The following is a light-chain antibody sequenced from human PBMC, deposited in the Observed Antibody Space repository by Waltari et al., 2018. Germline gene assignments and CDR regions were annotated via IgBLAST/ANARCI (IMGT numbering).Light chain of an antibody. CDR3: QHYDSRPFT. V-gene: IGKV3-20*01. CDR2: GVS. Sequence: EIVLRRLPGTVSFPQGEKATLSGRASRPFRNNYLPWYRQKPCQAPRLLIYGVSTRASGIPDRLSGSGSGTDFTLTISRLEPEDFAVYYCQHYDSRPFTFGPGTKVDLK. CDR1: RPFRNNY. J-gene: IGKJ3*01.